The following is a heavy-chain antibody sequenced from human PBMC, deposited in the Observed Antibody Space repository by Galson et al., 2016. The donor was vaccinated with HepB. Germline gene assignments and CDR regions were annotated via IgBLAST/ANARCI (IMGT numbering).Heavy chain of an antibody. J-gene: IGHJ4*02. CDR3: AARYGEFLMVFDY. CDR2: ISDIGANT. CDR1: GFIFNSHA. V-gene: IGHV3-23*01. Sequence: SLRLSCAGSGFIFNSHAMSWVLQAPGKGLELVSAISDIGANTYHADFVKGRFTISRDNSKNTMYLQMNSLRVEDTAVYYCAARYGEFLMVFDYWGQGTLVTVSS. D-gene: IGHD3-10*01.